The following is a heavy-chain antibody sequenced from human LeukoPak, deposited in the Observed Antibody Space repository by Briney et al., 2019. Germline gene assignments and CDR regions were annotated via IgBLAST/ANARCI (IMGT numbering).Heavy chain of an antibody. J-gene: IGHJ5*02. Sequence: ASVKVSCKASGGTFSSYAISWVRQAPGQGLEWMGGIIPIFGTANYAQKFQGRVTITTDESTSTAYMELSSLRSEDTAVYYCARGSARSSWQYNWFDPWGHGTLVTVSS. D-gene: IGHD6-13*01. CDR1: GGTFSSYA. CDR3: ARGSARSSWQYNWFDP. CDR2: IIPIFGTA. V-gene: IGHV1-69*05.